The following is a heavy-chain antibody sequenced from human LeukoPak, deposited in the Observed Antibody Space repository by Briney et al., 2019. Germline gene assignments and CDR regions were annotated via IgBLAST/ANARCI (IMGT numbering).Heavy chain of an antibody. CDR1: GYTFTSYA. CDR2: INAGNGNR. D-gene: IGHD6-19*01. J-gene: IGHJ4*02. CDR3: ARVSDDSGWNFDY. Sequence: ASVKVSCKASGYTFTSYAIHWVRQAPGQRLEWMGWINAGNGNRKYSQKFQDRVTITRETSATTAYMELNSQTSEDTAVYYCARVSDDSGWNFDYWGQGTLVTVSS. V-gene: IGHV1-3*01.